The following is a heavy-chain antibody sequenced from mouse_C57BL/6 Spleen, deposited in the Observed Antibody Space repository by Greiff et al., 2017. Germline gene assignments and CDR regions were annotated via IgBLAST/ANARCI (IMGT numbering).Heavy chain of an antibody. J-gene: IGHJ3*01. CDR1: GFNIKDYY. CDR2: IDPEDGET. V-gene: IGHV14-2*01. CDR3: ARMGYSSWLAY. D-gene: IGHD2-3*01. Sequence: EVQLQQSGAELVKPGASVTLSCTASGFNIKDYYMHWVKQRTEQGLEWIGRIDPEDGETKYAPKFQGKATLTADTSSNTAYMQLSSLTSEDTAVYYCARMGYSSWLAYWGQGTLVTVSA.